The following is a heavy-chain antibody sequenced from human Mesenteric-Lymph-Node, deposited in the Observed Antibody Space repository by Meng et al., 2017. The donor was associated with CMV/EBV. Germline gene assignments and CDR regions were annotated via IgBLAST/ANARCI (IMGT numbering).Heavy chain of an antibody. D-gene: IGHD6-13*01. CDR3: ARIGRDSWYYFDY. Sequence: VSGASMSSGGHYWAWLRQHPGKGLEWMGYIYYSGSTYYNPSLKSRVTISVDTSQNQFSLKLSSVTAADTAVYFCARIGRDSWYYFDYWGQGTLVTVSS. V-gene: IGHV4-31*02. CDR2: IYYSGST. CDR1: GASMSSGGHY. J-gene: IGHJ4*02.